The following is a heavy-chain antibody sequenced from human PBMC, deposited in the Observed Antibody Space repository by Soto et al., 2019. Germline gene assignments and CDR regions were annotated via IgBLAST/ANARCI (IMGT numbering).Heavy chain of an antibody. Sequence: SETLSLTCAVAGGSISSSNCLSWVRQPPGKGLGWIEKISYSGSTTYTPSLKSRVTISVDKSKNHFSLKLSSVTAADTAVYYCAREMTTVVAYDYWGQGTLVTVSS. J-gene: IGHJ4*02. CDR1: GGSISSSNC. CDR2: ISYSGST. D-gene: IGHD4-17*01. CDR3: AREMTTVVAYDY. V-gene: IGHV4-4*02.